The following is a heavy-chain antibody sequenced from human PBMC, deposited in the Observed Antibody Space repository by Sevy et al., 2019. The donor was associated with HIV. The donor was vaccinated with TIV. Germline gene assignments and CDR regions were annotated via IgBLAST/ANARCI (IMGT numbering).Heavy chain of an antibody. V-gene: IGHV3-30-3*01. CDR3: ARGDSSGYYYDPYYYGMDV. J-gene: IGHJ6*02. CDR1: GFTFSSYA. D-gene: IGHD3-22*01. CDR2: ISYGGSNK. Sequence: GGSLRLSCAASGFTFSSYAMHWVRQAPGKGLEWVAVISYGGSNKYYADSVKGRFTISRDNSKNTLYLQMNSLRAEDTAVYYCARGDSSGYYYDPYYYGMDVWGQGTTVTVSS.